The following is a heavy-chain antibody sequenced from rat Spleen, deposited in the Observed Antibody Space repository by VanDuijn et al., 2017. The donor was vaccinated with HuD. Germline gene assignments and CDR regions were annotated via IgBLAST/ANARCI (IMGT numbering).Heavy chain of an antibody. CDR1: GFTFSDYY. Sequence: EVQLVESGGGLVQPGRSLKLSCAASGFTFSDYYMAWVRQAPKKGLEWVASISYEGSSTYYGDSVKGRSTISRDNAKSTLYLQMDSLRSEDTATYYCARHFGLYYFDYWGQGVMVTVSS. V-gene: IGHV5-22*01. J-gene: IGHJ2*01. D-gene: IGHD4-3*01. CDR3: ARHFGLYYFDY. CDR2: ISYEGSST.